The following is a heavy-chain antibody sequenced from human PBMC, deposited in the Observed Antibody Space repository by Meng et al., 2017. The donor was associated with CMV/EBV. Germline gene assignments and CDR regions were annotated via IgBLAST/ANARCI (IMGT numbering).Heavy chain of an antibody. CDR3: AKSRGSSYFDL. Sequence: SSASSGCMFGGYGMRWLRQAPERGLGCVSAISGSGGNTYYAGSMTGRFTISRDNSKNTLSLQMSSLRAEDTAVYYCAKSRGSSYFDLWGRGTLVTVSS. J-gene: IGHJ2*01. CDR2: ISGSGGNT. CDR1: GCMFGGYG. V-gene: IGHV3-23*01. D-gene: IGHD2-15*01.